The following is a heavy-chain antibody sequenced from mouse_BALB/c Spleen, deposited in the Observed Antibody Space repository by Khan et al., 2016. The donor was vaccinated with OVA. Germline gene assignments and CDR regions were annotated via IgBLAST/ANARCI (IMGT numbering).Heavy chain of an antibody. CDR1: GYTFTNSG. CDR3: ARAGGVLLYGGYFDV. Sequence: QIQLVQSGPELKKPGETVKISCKASGYTFTNSGMNWVKQAPGKGLKWMGWINTNTGEPTYSDDFKGRFAFSLETSASTASLQITTLKNEDMATYVCARAGGVLLYGGYFDVWGAGTTVTVSS. CDR2: INTNTGEP. V-gene: IGHV9-1*02. D-gene: IGHD1-1*01. J-gene: IGHJ1*01.